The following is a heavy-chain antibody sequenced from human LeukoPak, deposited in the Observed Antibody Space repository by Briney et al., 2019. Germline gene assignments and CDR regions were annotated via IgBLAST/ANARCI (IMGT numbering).Heavy chain of an antibody. J-gene: IGHJ4*02. V-gene: IGHV5-51*01. D-gene: IGHD2-21*02. CDR1: GYRFTSYW. CDR3: ARGARFVVVTAIPGFDY. Sequence: GESLQISCKGSGYRFTSYWIGWVRQMPGKGLEWMGIIYPGDSDTRYSPSFQGQVTISADKSISTAYLQWSSLKASDTAMYYCARGARFVVVTAIPGFDYWGQGTLVTVSS. CDR2: IYPGDSDT.